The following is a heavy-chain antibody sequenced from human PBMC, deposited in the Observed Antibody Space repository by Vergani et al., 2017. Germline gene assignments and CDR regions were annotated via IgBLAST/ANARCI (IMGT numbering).Heavy chain of an antibody. D-gene: IGHD5-18*01. CDR3: ARDRGYSYGYEYYFDY. V-gene: IGHV3-23*01. CDR2: ISGSGGST. CDR1: GFTFSSYA. Sequence: EVQLLESGGGLVQPGGSLRLSCAASGFTFSSYAMSWVRQAPGKGLEWVSAISGSGGSTYYADSVKGRFTISRDNSKNTLYLQMNSLRAEDTAVYYCARDRGYSYGYEYYFDYWGQGTLVTVSS. J-gene: IGHJ4*02.